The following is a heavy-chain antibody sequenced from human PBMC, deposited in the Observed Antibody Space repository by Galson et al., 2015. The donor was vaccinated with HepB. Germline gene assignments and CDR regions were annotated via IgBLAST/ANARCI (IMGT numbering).Heavy chain of an antibody. J-gene: IGHJ4*02. Sequence: SCKASGFTVSSNYMSWVRQAPGKGLEWVSVIYSGGSTYYADSVKGRFTISRDNSKNTLYLQMNSLRAEDTAVYYCARDQGSSWAHDYWGQGTLVTVSS. CDR3: ARDQGSSWAHDY. CDR2: IYSGGST. D-gene: IGHD6-13*01. V-gene: IGHV3-66*02. CDR1: GFTVSSNY.